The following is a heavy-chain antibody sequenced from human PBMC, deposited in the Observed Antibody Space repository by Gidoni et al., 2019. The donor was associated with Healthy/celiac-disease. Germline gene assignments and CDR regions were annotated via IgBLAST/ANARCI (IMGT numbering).Heavy chain of an antibody. CDR1: GGSISSGGYY. CDR3: ARALKPGGGYYIDY. J-gene: IGHJ4*02. CDR2: IYYSGST. Sequence: QVQLQESGPGLVKPSQTLSLTCTVSGGSISSGGYYWSWIRQHPGKGLEWIGYIYYSGSTYYNPSLKSRVTISVDTSKNQFSLKLSSVTAADTAVYYCARALKPGGGYYIDYWGQGTLVTVSS. V-gene: IGHV4-31*03. D-gene: IGHD3-3*01.